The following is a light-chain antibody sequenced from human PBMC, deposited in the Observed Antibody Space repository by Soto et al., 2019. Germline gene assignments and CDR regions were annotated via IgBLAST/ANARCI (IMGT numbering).Light chain of an antibody. CDR1: QSISSW. Sequence: DIQMTQYPSTLSASVGDRVTITCRASQSISSWLAWYQQKPGKAPKLLIYDASSLESGVPSRFSGSGAGTEFTLNISSLQPDDFATYYCQQYNSYSLYTFGQGTELDIK. V-gene: IGKV1-5*01. CDR3: QQYNSYSLYT. CDR2: DAS. J-gene: IGKJ2*01.